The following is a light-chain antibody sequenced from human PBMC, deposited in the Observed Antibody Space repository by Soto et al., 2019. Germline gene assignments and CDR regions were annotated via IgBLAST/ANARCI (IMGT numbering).Light chain of an antibody. V-gene: IGKV3-20*01. CDR1: QSVSSNY. Sequence: ESVLTQSPGTLSLSPGERATLFCRASQSVSSNYLAWYQQKPGQAPRLLIYGASSRAAGIPDRFSGSGSGTDFTLTISRLEPEDFAVYYCQQYGSSPPYTFGQGTKLEIK. CDR2: GAS. J-gene: IGKJ2*01. CDR3: QQYGSSPPYT.